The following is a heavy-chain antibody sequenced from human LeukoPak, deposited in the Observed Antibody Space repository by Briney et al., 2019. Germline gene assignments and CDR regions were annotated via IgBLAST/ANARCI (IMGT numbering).Heavy chain of an antibody. D-gene: IGHD4-17*01. J-gene: IGHJ4*02. CDR3: AKPKMTTVTTGVDY. Sequence: GGSLRLSCAASGFTFSSYGMHWVRQAPGKGLEWVAFIRYDGSNKYYADSVKGRFTISRDNSKNTLYLQMNSLRAEDTAVYYCAKPKMTTVTTGVDYWGQGTLVTVSS. CDR1: GFTFSSYG. CDR2: IRYDGSNK. V-gene: IGHV3-30*02.